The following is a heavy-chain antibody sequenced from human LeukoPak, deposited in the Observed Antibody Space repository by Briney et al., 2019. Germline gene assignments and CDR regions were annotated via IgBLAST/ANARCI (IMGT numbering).Heavy chain of an antibody. D-gene: IGHD5-18*01. CDR3: ATSKNSGYSYGRLNDFDY. CDR2: IYYSGST. Sequence: SETLSLTCAVYGGSFSGYYWGWIRQPPGKGLEWIGSIYYSGSTYYNPSLKSRVTISVDTSKNQFSLKLSSVTAADTAVYYCATSKNSGYSYGRLNDFDYWGQGTLVTVSS. V-gene: IGHV4-39*01. CDR1: GGSFSGYY. J-gene: IGHJ4*02.